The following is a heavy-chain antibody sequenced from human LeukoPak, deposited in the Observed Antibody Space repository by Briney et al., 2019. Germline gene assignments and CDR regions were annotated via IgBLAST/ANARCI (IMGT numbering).Heavy chain of an antibody. D-gene: IGHD3-22*01. CDR3: TRPYYYDSSGYYRLDY. Sequence: PGGSLRLSCAASGFTFSGSAMHWVRQASGKGLEWVGRIRSKANSYATAYAASVKGRFTISRDDSKSTAYLQMNSLKTEDTAVYYCTRPYYYDSSGYYRLDYWGQGTLVTVSS. V-gene: IGHV3-73*01. CDR1: GFTFSGSA. CDR2: IRSKANSYAT. J-gene: IGHJ4*02.